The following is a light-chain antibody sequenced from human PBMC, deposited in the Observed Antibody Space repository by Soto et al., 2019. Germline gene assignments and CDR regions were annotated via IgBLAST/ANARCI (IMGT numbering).Light chain of an antibody. J-gene: IGLJ1*01. Sequence: QSALTQPRSVSGSPGQSVTISCTGTSTDVGGYNYVSWYQQHPGKAPKVMIYDVSKRPSGVPDRFSGSKSGNTASLTISGLQAEDEADYFCSSYSISTAYLFGTGTKVTVL. CDR3: SSYSISTAYL. CDR2: DVS. CDR1: STDVGGYNY. V-gene: IGLV2-11*01.